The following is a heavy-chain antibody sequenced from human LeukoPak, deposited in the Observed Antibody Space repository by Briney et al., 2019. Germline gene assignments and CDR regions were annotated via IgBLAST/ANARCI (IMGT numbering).Heavy chain of an antibody. J-gene: IGHJ3*02. CDR3: AREDWNFYAHSNDAFDI. CDR2: IRYDGSNK. D-gene: IGHD1-1*01. V-gene: IGHV3-30*02. Sequence: PGGSLRLSCAASGFTFSSYGMHWVRQAPGKGLEWVAFIRYDGSNKYYADSVKGRFTISRDNAKNSLYLQMNSLRAEDTAVYYCAREDWNFYAHSNDAFDIWGQGTMVTVSS. CDR1: GFTFSSYG.